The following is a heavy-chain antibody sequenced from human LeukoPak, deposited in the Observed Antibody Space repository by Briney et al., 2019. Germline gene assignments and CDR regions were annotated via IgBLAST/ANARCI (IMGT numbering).Heavy chain of an antibody. CDR3: ARGSSVAALYGMDV. D-gene: IGHD6-19*01. V-gene: IGHV4-59*11. CDR1: GGSISSHY. Sequence: SETLSLTCTVSGGSISSHYWSWIRQPPGKGLEWIGYIYYSGSTNYNPSLKSRVTISVDTSKNQFSLKLSSVTAADTAVYYCARGSSVAALYGMDVWGQGTTVTVSS. CDR2: IYYSGST. J-gene: IGHJ6*02.